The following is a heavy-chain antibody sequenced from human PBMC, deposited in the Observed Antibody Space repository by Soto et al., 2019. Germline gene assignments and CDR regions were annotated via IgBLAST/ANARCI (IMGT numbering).Heavy chain of an antibody. J-gene: IGHJ6*02. D-gene: IGHD2-2*01. CDR1: GFTFSSYA. V-gene: IGHV3-23*01. CDR2: ISGSGGST. CDR3: AKDTLDIVVVPAATDKAQTVYYYYGMDV. Sequence: SGGSLRLSCAASGFTFSSYAMSWVRQAPGKGLEWVSAISGSGGSTYYADSVKGRFTISRDNSKNTLYLQMNSLRAEDTAVYYCAKDTLDIVVVPAATDKAQTVYYYYGMDVWGQGTTVTVSS.